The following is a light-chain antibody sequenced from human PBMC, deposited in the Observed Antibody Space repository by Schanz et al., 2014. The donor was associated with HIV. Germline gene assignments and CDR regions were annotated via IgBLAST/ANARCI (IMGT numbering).Light chain of an antibody. J-gene: IGKJ2*01. CDR3: QQFGNSPYT. CDR2: GAS. CDR1: QSVGGY. V-gene: IGKV3-20*01. Sequence: EIVLTQSPDTLSLSPGERATLSCRASQSVGGYLAWYQQKPGQAPRLLIYGASSRATGIPDRFSGSGSETDFTLTISRLEPEDFVVYYCQQFGNSPYTFGQGTKLEIK.